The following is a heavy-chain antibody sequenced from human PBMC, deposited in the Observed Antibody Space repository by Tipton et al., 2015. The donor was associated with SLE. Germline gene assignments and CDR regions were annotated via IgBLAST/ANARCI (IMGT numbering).Heavy chain of an antibody. CDR2: IYTSGST. D-gene: IGHD5-18*01. CDR3: ARISVDTTMAQRVDYGMDV. V-gene: IGHV4-61*02. CDR1: GGSISSGSYY. J-gene: IGHJ6*02. Sequence: TLSLTCTVSGGSISSGSYYWSWIRQPAGKGLEWIGRIYTSGSTNYNPSLKSRVTISVDTSKNQFSLKLTSVTAADTAVYYCARISVDTTMAQRVDYGMDVWGQGTTVTVSS.